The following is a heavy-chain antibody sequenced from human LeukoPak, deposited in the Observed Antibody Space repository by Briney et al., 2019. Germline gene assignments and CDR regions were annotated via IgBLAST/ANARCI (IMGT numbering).Heavy chain of an antibody. J-gene: IGHJ6*02. D-gene: IGHD3-22*01. V-gene: IGHV3-23*01. CDR2: ISGSGGST. CDR1: GFTFSSYS. Sequence: GGSLRLSCAASGFTFSSYSMNWVRQAPGKGLEWVSAISGSGGSTYYADSVKGRFTISRDNSKNTLYLQMNSLRAEDTAVYYCAKGDHDSSGYYYYYYGMDVWGQGTTVTVSS. CDR3: AKGDHDSSGYYYYYYGMDV.